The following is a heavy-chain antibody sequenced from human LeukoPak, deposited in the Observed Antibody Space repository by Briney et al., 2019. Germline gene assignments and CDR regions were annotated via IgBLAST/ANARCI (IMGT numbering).Heavy chain of an antibody. Sequence: SQTLSLTCTVSGGAISSGGYYWCWIRQPPGKGLEWIGYIYHSGSTYYNPSLKSRVTISVDRSKNQFSLKLSSVTAADTAVYYCARGSTIMDVWGKGTTVTVSS. CDR1: GGAISSGGYY. CDR2: IYHSGST. J-gene: IGHJ6*04. V-gene: IGHV4-30-2*01. CDR3: ARGSTIMDV. D-gene: IGHD2-2*01.